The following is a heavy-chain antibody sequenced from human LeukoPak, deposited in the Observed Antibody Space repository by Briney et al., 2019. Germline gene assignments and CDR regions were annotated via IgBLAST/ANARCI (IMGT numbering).Heavy chain of an antibody. CDR1: GYTFTSYY. D-gene: IGHD2-2*01. CDR2: INPSGGST. V-gene: IGHV1-46*01. CDR3: AIVLGAVAPAGYWFDP. Sequence: ASVKVSCKASGYTFTSYYMHWVRQAPGQGLEWMGIINPSGGSTSYAQKFQGRVTMTRDMSTSTVYMELSSLRSEDTAVYYCAIVLGAVAPAGYWFDPWGQGTLVTVSS. J-gene: IGHJ5*02.